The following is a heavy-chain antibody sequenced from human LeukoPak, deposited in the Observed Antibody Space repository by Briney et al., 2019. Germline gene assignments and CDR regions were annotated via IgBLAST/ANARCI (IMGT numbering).Heavy chain of an antibody. CDR1: GFTFSSYS. V-gene: IGHV3-21*01. J-gene: IGHJ4*02. CDR2: ISSSSSYI. D-gene: IGHD1-1*01. Sequence: PGGSLRLSCAASGFTFSSYSMNWVRQPPGKGLEWVSSISSSSSYIYYADSVKGRLTISRDNAKKSLYLQMNSLTAGDTAVFYCAGERGSNGTTWVSDYWGQGTLVTVSS. CDR3: AGERGSNGTTWVSDY.